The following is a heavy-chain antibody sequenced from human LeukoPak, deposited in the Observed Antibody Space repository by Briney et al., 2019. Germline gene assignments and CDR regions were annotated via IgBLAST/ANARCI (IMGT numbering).Heavy chain of an antibody. CDR1: GFTFRSYA. CDR2: ISGSGGSGGST. Sequence: GGSLRLSCAASGFTFRSYAMSWVRQAPGKGLEWVSAISGSGGSGGSTDYADSVKGRFTISRDNSKNTLYLQMNSLRAEDTAVYYCARDGGGGELHPLDYWGQGTLVTVSS. V-gene: IGHV3-23*01. D-gene: IGHD1-26*01. CDR3: ARDGGGGELHPLDY. J-gene: IGHJ4*02.